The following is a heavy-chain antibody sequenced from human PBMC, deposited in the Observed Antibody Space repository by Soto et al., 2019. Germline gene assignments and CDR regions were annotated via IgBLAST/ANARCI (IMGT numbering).Heavy chain of an antibody. CDR3: ARRNYGGNYGNLDC. CDR1: GFTFSSYG. D-gene: IGHD4-17*01. Sequence: QVQLVESGGGVVQPGRSLRLSCAASGFTFSSYGMHWVRQAPGKGLEWVAVIRYNGSNKYYADSVKGRFTISRDNSKNALYLQMNSLGAEDTAVYYCARRNYGGNYGNLDCWGQGNLVTVSS. J-gene: IGHJ4*02. V-gene: IGHV3-33*01. CDR2: IRYNGSNK.